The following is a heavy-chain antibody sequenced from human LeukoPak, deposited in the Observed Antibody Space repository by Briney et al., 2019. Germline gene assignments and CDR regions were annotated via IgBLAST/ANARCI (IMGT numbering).Heavy chain of an antibody. Sequence: GGSLRLSCAASGFTFSSYAMSWVRQAPGKGLEWVSAISGSGGSTYYADSVKGRFTISRDNSKNTLYLQMSSLRVEDTAVYYCARMGYYYGSGSYGDSWGQGTLVTVSS. CDR3: ARMGYYYGSGSYGDS. J-gene: IGHJ4*02. D-gene: IGHD3-10*01. CDR1: GFTFSSYA. V-gene: IGHV3-23*01. CDR2: ISGSGGST.